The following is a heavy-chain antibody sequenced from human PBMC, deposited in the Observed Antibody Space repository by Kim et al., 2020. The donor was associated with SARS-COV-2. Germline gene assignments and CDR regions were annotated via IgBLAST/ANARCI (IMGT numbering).Heavy chain of an antibody. Sequence: GGSLRLSCAASGFTFSSYAMSWVRQAPGKGLEWVSAISGSGGSTYYADSVKGRFTISRDNSKNTLYLQMNSRRAEDTAVYYCAKVRARLLGYYYYGMDGWGQGTTVTVSS. CDR3: AKVRARLLGYYYYGMDG. V-gene: IGHV3-23*01. CDR2: ISGSGGST. D-gene: IGHD2-8*02. CDR1: GFTFSSYA. J-gene: IGHJ6*02.